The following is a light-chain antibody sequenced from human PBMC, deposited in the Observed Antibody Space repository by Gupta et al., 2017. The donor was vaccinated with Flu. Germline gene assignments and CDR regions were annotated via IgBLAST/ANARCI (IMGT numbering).Light chain of an antibody. Sequence: GGNGVGSKTVHWYQQKPGQAPVLVVHDDSDRPSGIPERFSGSNSGNTATLTITSVEAGDEADYYCQVWDDKNDHYVFGTGTRVNVL. CDR3: QVWDDKNDHYV. CDR1: GVGSKT. J-gene: IGLJ1*01. CDR2: DDS. V-gene: IGLV3-21*02.